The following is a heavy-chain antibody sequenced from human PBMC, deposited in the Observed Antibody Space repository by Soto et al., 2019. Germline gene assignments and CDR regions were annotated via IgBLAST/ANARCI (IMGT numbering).Heavy chain of an antibody. J-gene: IGHJ6*02. CDR1: GFPFSSYA. D-gene: IGHD4-17*01. V-gene: IGHV3-30*04. CDR3: AREGNYGDNFYYYYGMDV. Sequence: ESGGGVVQPGRSLRLSCAASGFPFSSYAIHWVRQAPGEGLEWVAVISSDGRNEHYADSVKGRFTLSRDNSKNTLYLQMNSLRAEDTAVYYCAREGNYGDNFYYYYGMDVWGQGTTVTVSS. CDR2: ISSDGRNE.